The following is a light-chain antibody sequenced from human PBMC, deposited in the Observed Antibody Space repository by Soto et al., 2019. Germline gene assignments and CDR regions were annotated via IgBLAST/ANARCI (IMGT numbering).Light chain of an antibody. CDR3: QQRSNWPRELT. CDR1: QSVTSY. V-gene: IGKV3-11*01. CDR2: DAS. Sequence: EIVLTQSPATLSLSPGERATLSCRASQSVTSYLAWYQQKPGQAPRLLIYDASNRATGIPARFSGSGSGTDFTLTISSLEPEDVAVYYCQQRSNWPRELTFGGGTKVEIK. J-gene: IGKJ4*01.